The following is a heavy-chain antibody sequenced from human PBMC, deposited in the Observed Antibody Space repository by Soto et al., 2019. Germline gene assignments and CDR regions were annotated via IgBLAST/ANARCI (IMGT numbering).Heavy chain of an antibody. D-gene: IGHD6-13*01. J-gene: IGHJ4*02. CDR2: IIYSGRT. CDR1: GGSISSGGYF. Sequence: QVQLQESGPGLVKPSQTLSLTCTVSGGSISSGGYFWSWVRQHPGKGLEWIGNIIYSGRTYYNPSLKSRVTISVDTSKNQFSLNLSSVTAADTAVYYCARFAKEENPKVGSWYYFDYWGQGTRVTVSS. CDR3: ARFAKEENPKVGSWYYFDY. V-gene: IGHV4-31*03.